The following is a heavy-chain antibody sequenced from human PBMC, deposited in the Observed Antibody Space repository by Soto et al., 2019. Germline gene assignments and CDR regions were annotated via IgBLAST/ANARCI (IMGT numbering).Heavy chain of an antibody. CDR1: GYSFTRYW. Sequence: GESLKISCQGSGYSFTRYWIGWVRQMPGKGLEWMGIIYPGDSDTRYSPSFQGQVTISADKSISTAYLQWSSLKASDTAMYYCARQDCSSTNCHSPHWGQGTLVTVSS. V-gene: IGHV5-51*01. CDR2: IYPGDSDT. D-gene: IGHD2-2*02. CDR3: ARQDCSSTNCHSPH. J-gene: IGHJ4*02.